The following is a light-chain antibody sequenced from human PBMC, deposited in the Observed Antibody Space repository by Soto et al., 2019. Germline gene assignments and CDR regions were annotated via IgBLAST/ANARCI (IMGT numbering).Light chain of an antibody. CDR1: SSNIGNNYV. J-gene: IGLJ1*01. V-gene: IGLV1-40*01. CDR2: GNI. CDR3: QSYDSSLGGSV. Sequence: QAVVTQSPSVSAAPGQKVTISCSGSSSNIGNNYVSWYQQLPGTAPKLLIYGNINRPSGVPDRFSGSKSGTSASLAITGLRAEDEADYYCQSYDSSLGGSVFGTGTKLTVL.